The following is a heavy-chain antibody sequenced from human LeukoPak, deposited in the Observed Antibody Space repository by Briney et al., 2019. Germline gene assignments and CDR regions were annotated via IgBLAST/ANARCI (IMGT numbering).Heavy chain of an antibody. CDR2: TYYRSKWYN. V-gene: IGHV6-1*01. CDR3: ARGGTSGTPFDY. J-gene: IGHJ4*02. CDR1: GDSVSSNSAA. Sequence: SQTLSLTCATSGDSVSSNSAAWNWVRQSPSRGLEWLGRTYYRSKWYNEYAVSVQSRMTINPDTSKNQFSLQLNSVTPEDTAVYYCARGGTSGTPFDYWGQGTLVTVSS. D-gene: IGHD1/OR15-1a*01.